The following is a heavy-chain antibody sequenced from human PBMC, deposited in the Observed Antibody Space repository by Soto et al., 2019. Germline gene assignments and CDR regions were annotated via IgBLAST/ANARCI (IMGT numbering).Heavy chain of an antibody. V-gene: IGHV3-9*01. J-gene: IGHJ3*02. CDR2: ITWNGGSV. CDR3: TRGYCSVGSCAFDI. Sequence: EEQLVESGGALVQPGRSLRLSCAASGFTFDDYAMHWVRQAPGKGLEWVSFITWNGGSVGYADSLKGRFTISRDNAKNSLYLQLGSLRTEDTAFYYCTRGYCSVGSCAFDIWGQGTMVTVSS. D-gene: IGHD2-15*01. CDR1: GFTFDDYA.